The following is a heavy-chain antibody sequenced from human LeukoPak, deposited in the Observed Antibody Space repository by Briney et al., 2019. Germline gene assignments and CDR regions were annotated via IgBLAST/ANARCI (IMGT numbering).Heavy chain of an antibody. CDR3: ARGAVMVRGVMSDWFVP. J-gene: IGHJ5*02. V-gene: IGHV4-31*03. D-gene: IGHD3-10*01. CDR1: GGSISSGGYY. Sequence: SQTLSLTCTVSGGSISSGGYYWSWIRQHPGKGLEWIGYIYYSGSTYYNPSLKSRVTISVDTSKNQFSLKLSSVTAADTAVYCCARGAVMVRGVMSDWFVPWGQGTLVTVSS. CDR2: IYYSGST.